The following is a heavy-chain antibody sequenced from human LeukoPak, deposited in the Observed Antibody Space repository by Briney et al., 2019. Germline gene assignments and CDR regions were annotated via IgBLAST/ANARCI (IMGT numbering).Heavy chain of an antibody. J-gene: IGHJ4*02. V-gene: IGHV3-23*01. CDR1: GFNFNYFA. CDR3: SRIKYGGNSGYHFDY. Sequence: GGSLRLSCSASGFNFNYFAMSWIRQAPGKRLEWVSTIGDSGSGGSYADSVRGRFTISRENAKNIVYLQMHSLRVDDSAVYYCSRIKYGGNSGYHFDYWGQGTLVTVSS. CDR2: IGDSGSGG. D-gene: IGHD4-23*01.